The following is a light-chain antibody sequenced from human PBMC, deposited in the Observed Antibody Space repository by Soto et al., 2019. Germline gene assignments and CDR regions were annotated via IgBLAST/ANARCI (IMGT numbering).Light chain of an antibody. V-gene: IGKV1-5*01. CDR3: QQYNSYST. J-gene: IGKJ1*01. CDR2: DAS. CDR1: QSISSW. Sequence: DIQMTQSPSTLSASVGDRVTITCRASQSISSWLAWYQQKPGEAPKLLIYDASSLKSGVPSRFSGSGSGTEFTLTISCLQPDDFATYYCQQYNSYSTFGQGTKVEIK.